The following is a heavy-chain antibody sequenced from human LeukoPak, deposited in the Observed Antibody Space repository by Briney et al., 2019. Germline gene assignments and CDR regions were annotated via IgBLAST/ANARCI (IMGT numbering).Heavy chain of an antibody. D-gene: IGHD6-6*01. Sequence: GESLRLSCAASGFTFSSYSMNWVRQAPGKGLEWVSCISSSGSYIYYADSVKGRFTISRDNAKNSLYLQMDRLRAEDTAVYYCARDEYASSPGYFDYWGQGTLVTVSS. CDR3: ARDEYASSPGYFDY. J-gene: IGHJ4*02. CDR2: ISSSGSYI. V-gene: IGHV3-21*01. CDR1: GFTFSSYS.